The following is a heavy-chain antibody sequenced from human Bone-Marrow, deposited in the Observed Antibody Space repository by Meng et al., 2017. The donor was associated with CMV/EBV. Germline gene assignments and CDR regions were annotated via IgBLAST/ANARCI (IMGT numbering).Heavy chain of an antibody. Sequence: SETLSLTCTVSGGSVSSGSYYWSWIRQPPGKGLEWIGYIYYSGSTNYNPSLKSRVTISVDTSKNQFSLKLSSVTAADTAVYYCARVSVAGRHFDYWGQGTLVTVSS. J-gene: IGHJ4*02. CDR2: IYYSGST. D-gene: IGHD6-19*01. CDR3: ARVSVAGRHFDY. CDR1: GGSVSSGSYY. V-gene: IGHV4-61*01.